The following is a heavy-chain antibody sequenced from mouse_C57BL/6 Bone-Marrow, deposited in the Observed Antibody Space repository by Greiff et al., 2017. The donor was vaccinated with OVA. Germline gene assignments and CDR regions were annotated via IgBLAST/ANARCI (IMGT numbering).Heavy chain of an antibody. CDR1: GYTFTSYW. V-gene: IGHV1-55*01. CDR2: IYPGSGST. CDR3: ARRPLITTVVDWYFDV. J-gene: IGHJ1*03. D-gene: IGHD1-1*01. Sequence: VKPGASVKMSCKASGYTFTSYWITWVKQRPGQGLEWIGDIYPGSGSTNYNEKFKSKATLTVDTSSSTAYMQLSSLTSEDSAVYYCARRPLITTVVDWYFDVWGTGTTVTVSS.